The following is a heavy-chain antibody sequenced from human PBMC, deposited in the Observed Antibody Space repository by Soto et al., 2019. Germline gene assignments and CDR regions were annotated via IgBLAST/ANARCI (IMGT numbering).Heavy chain of an antibody. D-gene: IGHD4-17*01. J-gene: IGHJ4*02. CDR3: ARDRRATVTTAFDY. CDR1: GFTFSSYA. V-gene: IGHV3-30-3*01. Sequence: PGGSLRLSCAASGFTFSSYAMHWVRQAPGKGLEWVAVISYDGSNKYYADSVKGRFTISRDNSKNTLYLQMNSLRAEDTAVYYCARDRRATVTTAFDYWGQGTLVTVSS. CDR2: ISYDGSNK.